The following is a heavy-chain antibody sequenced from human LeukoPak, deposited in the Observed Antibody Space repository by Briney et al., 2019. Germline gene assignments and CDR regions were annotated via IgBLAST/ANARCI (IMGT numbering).Heavy chain of an antibody. CDR3: ARDSDHTAMVFRSFDY. V-gene: IGHV4-38-2*02. CDR2: IYHSGST. D-gene: IGHD5-18*01. Sequence: SETLSLTCSVSGGSISGYYWGWIRQPPGKGLEWIGNIYHSGSTYYNPSLKSRVTISVDTSKNQFSLKLSSVTAADTAVYYCARDSDHTAMVFRSFDYWGQGTLVTVSS. J-gene: IGHJ4*02. CDR1: GGSISGYY.